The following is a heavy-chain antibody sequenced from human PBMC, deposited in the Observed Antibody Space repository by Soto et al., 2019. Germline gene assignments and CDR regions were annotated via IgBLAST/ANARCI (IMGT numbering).Heavy chain of an antibody. CDR2: IHGDGDYI. Sequence: EVQLLESGGGLVQPGGSLRLSCAASGFTFSCCAMSWVRQAPVKGLDYVSTIHGDGDYIHYADSVKGRFTISRANSRNTLYLQITGLRVVDTAVYYRVKKRGAGRLSNWSFAYAGRGSLVTVSS. J-gene: IGHJ2*01. V-gene: IGHV3-23*01. D-gene: IGHD1-26*01. CDR3: VKKRGAGRLSNWSFAY. CDR1: GFTFSCCA.